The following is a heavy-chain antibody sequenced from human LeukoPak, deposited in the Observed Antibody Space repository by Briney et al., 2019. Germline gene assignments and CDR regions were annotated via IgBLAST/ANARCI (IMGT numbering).Heavy chain of an antibody. Sequence: ASVKVSCKASGYTFTAHYVHWVRQAPGQGLEWMGWISAYNGDTNYAQNLQGRVTMTTDTSTSTAYLELRSLSSDDTAVYYCARAGSYDTSGYSAFWGQGTLVTVSS. CDR1: GYTFTAHY. V-gene: IGHV1-18*01. CDR3: ARAGSYDTSGYSAF. J-gene: IGHJ4*02. CDR2: ISAYNGDT. D-gene: IGHD3-22*01.